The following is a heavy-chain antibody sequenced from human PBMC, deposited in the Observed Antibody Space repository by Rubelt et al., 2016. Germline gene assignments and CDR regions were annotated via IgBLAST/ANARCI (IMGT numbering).Heavy chain of an antibody. CDR2: IDAGNGDT. CDR1: GYPFATYA. CDR3: ARFALPAVTTAYYYYALDV. V-gene: IGHV1-3*01. D-gene: IGHD4-17*01. J-gene: IGHJ6*02. Sequence: QVQLVQSGAEVKRPGASVKVSCKASGYPFATYAMHWVRQAPGQRLEWMGWIDAGNGDTKYSINLQGRVTFTRDTPASTAYMELSSLRSEDSAVYYCARFALPAVTTAYYYYALDVWGQGTTVTVSS.